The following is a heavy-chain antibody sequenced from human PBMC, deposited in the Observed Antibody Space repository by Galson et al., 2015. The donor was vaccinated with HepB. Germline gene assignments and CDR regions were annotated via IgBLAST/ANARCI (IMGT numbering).Heavy chain of an antibody. J-gene: IGHJ4*02. V-gene: IGHV1-69*13. Sequence: SVKVSCKASGGTFSSYAISWVRQAPGQGLEWMGGIIPIFGTANYAQKFQGRVTITADESTSTAYMELSSLRSEDTAVYYCARLTGTMRGPFDYWGQGTLVTVSS. D-gene: IGHD1-20*01. CDR2: IIPIFGTA. CDR3: ARLTGTMRGPFDY. CDR1: GGTFSSYA.